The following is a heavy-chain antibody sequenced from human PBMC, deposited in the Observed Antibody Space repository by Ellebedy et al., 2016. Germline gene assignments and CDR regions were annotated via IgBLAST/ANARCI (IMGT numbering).Heavy chain of an antibody. CDR3: ATEKEAFDI. V-gene: IGHV1-69*10. CDR2: IIPILGIA. Sequence: ASVKVSCKASGGTFSTYGISWVRQAPGQGLERMGGIIPILGIANYAQRFQGRVTITADTSTSTAYMELNSLRSDDTALYYCATEKEAFDIWGQGTLVTVSS. CDR1: GGTFSTYG. J-gene: IGHJ3*02.